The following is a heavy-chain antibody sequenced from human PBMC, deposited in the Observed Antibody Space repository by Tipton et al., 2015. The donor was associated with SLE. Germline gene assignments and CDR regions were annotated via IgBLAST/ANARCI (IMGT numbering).Heavy chain of an antibody. J-gene: IGHJ2*01. CDR3: AGERATILRYLKGGNSGFDL. D-gene: IGHD4-23*01. Sequence: TLSLTCAVYGGSFSGYYWSWIRQPPGKGLEWIGEINHSGGTNYNPSLKSRVTISVDTSKNQFSLKLSSVTAADTAVYYCAGERATILRYLKGGNSGFDLWGRGTLVTVSS. V-gene: IGHV4-34*01. CDR2: INHSGGT. CDR1: GGSFSGYY.